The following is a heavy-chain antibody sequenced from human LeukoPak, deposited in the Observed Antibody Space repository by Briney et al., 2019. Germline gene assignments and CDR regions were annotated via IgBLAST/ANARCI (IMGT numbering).Heavy chain of an antibody. V-gene: IGHV3-21*01. CDR3: ARDFRRHDSSGYYV. J-gene: IGHJ4*02. Sequence: GGSLRLSCAASGFTFSSYSMNWVRQAPGKGLEWVSSISRSSSYIYYADSVKGRFTISRDNAKNSLYLQMNSLRAEDTAVYYCARDFRRHDSSGYYVWGQGTLVTVSS. D-gene: IGHD3-22*01. CDR1: GFTFSSYS. CDR2: ISRSSSYI.